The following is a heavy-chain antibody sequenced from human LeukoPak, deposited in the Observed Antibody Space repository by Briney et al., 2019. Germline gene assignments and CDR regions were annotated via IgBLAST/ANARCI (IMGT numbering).Heavy chain of an antibody. J-gene: IGHJ4*02. CDR2: ISYDGNTK. CDR3: ARDRDFGVVTPWCDY. Sequence: PSETLSLTCTVSGGSISSSSYYWGWIRQPPGKGLEWVAIISYDGNTKYYGDSVRGRFTISRDNSKNTVYLQMSSLRADDTAIYYCARDRDFGVVTPWCDYWGQGILVTVSS. V-gene: IGHV3-30*03. CDR1: GGSISSSS. D-gene: IGHD3-3*01.